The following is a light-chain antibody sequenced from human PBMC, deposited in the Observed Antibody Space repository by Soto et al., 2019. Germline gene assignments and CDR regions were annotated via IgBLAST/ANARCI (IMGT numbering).Light chain of an antibody. CDR2: GAS. Sequence: EIVLTQSPGTLSLSPGEGATLSCRASQSVTSNYLAWYQQKPGQAPRLLIYGASSRATGIPDRFSGSGSGTDFTLTISRLEPEDFAVYYCQQYGNAPLTFGQGTKVEIK. V-gene: IGKV3-20*01. CDR3: QQYGNAPLT. CDR1: QSVTSNY. J-gene: IGKJ1*01.